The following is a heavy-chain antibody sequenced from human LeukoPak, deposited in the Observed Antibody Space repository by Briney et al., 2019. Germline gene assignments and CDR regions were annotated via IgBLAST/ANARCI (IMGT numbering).Heavy chain of an antibody. CDR2: FDPEDGET. CDR3: ATEQQRRYYFDY. J-gene: IGHJ4*02. V-gene: IGHV1-24*01. D-gene: IGHD6-13*01. CDR1: GYTLTELS. Sequence: ASVKVSCKVPGYTLTELSMHWVRQAPGKGLEWMGGFDPEDGETIYAQKFQGRVTMTEDTSTDTAYMELSSLRSEDTAVYYCATEQQRRYYFDYWGQGTLVTVSS.